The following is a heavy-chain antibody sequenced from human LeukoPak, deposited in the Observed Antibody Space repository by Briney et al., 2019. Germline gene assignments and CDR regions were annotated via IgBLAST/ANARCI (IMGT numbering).Heavy chain of an antibody. D-gene: IGHD3-22*01. J-gene: IGHJ6*02. Sequence: SETLSLTCAVYGGSFSGYCWSWIRQPPGKGLEWIGEFNQSGSTNYNPSLKSRVTISVDTSKNQFSLELRSVTAADTAVYYCARGRIAKIVVVHSFSYGMDVWGQGTTVAVSS. CDR2: FNQSGST. CDR1: GGSFSGYC. V-gene: IGHV4-34*01. CDR3: ARGRIAKIVVVHSFSYGMDV.